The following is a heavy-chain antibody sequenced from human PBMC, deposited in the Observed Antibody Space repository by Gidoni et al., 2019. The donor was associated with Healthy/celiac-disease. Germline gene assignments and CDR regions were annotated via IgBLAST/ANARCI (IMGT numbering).Heavy chain of an antibody. CDR1: GGSIRSSNW. J-gene: IGHJ4*02. Sequence: QVQLQESGPGLVKPSGTLSLTCAVSGGSIRSSNWWSWVRQPPGKGLEWIGEIYHSGSTNYNPSLKSRVTISVDKSKNQFSLKLSSVTAADTAVYYCATRTNIVATSYYFDYWGQGTLVTVSS. CDR3: ATRTNIVATSYYFDY. CDR2: IYHSGST. D-gene: IGHD5-12*01. V-gene: IGHV4-4*02.